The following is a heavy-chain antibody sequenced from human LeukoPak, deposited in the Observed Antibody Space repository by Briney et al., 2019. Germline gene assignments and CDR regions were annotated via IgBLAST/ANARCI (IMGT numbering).Heavy chain of an antibody. CDR2: IKQDGSEK. CDR1: GFTFSSYW. CDR3: ARDRWFGELSGGFDY. J-gene: IGHJ4*02. Sequence: PGGSLRLSCAASGFTFSSYWMSRVRQAPGKGLEWVANIKQDGSEKYYVDSVKGRFTISRDNAKNSLYLQMNSLRAEDTAVYYCARDRWFGELSGGFDYWGQGTLVTVSS. V-gene: IGHV3-7*01. D-gene: IGHD3-10*01.